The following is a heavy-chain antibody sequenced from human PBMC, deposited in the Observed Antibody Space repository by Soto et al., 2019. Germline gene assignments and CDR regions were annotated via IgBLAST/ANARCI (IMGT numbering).Heavy chain of an antibody. CDR2: ISYDGSNK. CDR3: AKSSLIQWLPDY. J-gene: IGHJ4*02. V-gene: IGHV3-30*18. CDR1: GFTFSSYG. Sequence: PGGSLRLSCAASGFTFSSYGMHWVRQAPGKGLERVAVISYDGSNKYYADSVKGRFTISRDNSKNTLYLQMNSLRAEDTAVYYCAKSSLIQWLPDYWGQGTLVTVSS. D-gene: IGHD6-19*01.